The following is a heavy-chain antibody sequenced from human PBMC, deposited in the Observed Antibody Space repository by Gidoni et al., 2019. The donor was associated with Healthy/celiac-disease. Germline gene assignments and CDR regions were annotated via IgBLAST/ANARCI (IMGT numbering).Heavy chain of an antibody. CDR3: ARWGGADAFDI. Sequence: EVQLVESGGGLVQPGRSLRLSCAASGFTFDDYAMHWLRQAPGKGLEWVSGISWNSGSIGYADSVKGRFTISRDNAKNSLYLQMNSLRAEDTALYYCARWGGADAFDIWGQGTMVTVSS. J-gene: IGHJ3*02. CDR2: ISWNSGSI. D-gene: IGHD2-21*01. V-gene: IGHV3-9*01. CDR1: GFTFDDYA.